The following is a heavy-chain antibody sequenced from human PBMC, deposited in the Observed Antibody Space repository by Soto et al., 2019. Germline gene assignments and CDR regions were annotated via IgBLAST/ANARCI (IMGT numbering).Heavy chain of an antibody. Sequence: QMPLVQSGPEVKKPGTSVKVSCKASGFTFTSSAMQWVRQARGQRLEWIGWIVVGSGNTNYAQKFQERVTITRDMSPSTAYMELSSLRSEATAVYYCAAEVPRTTYYYYYGMDVWGQGTTVTVSS. D-gene: IGHD1-1*01. CDR1: GFTFTSSA. CDR2: IVVGSGNT. V-gene: IGHV1-58*02. J-gene: IGHJ6*02. CDR3: AAEVPRTTYYYYYGMDV.